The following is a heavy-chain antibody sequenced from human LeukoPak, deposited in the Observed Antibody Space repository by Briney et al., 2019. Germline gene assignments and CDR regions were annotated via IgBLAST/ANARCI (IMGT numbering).Heavy chain of an antibody. J-gene: IGHJ3*02. V-gene: IGHV3-23*01. CDR3: AKGNLGADDAYDI. Sequence: LRLSXXXSGFTFXXYGLSWVRQGPGKGLEWVSGISYNAGSTFYAHSVKGRFTISRDDSKNTLFLQLNRLRGEDTAVYYCAKGNLGADDAYDIWGQGTMVTVST. D-gene: IGHD1-26*01. CDR2: ISYNAGST. CDR1: GFTFXXYG.